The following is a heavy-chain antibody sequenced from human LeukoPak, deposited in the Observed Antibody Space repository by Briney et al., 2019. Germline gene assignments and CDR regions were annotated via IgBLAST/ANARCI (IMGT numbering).Heavy chain of an antibody. CDR1: GFTFSNYA. J-gene: IGHJ5*02. V-gene: IGHV3-21*01. Sequence: GGSLRLSCAASGFTFSNYAMSWVRQAPGKGLEWVSSISSSSSYIYYADSVKGRFTISRDNAKNSLYLQMNSPRAEDTAVYYCARDGTYYDFWSGYYTSENWFDPWGQGTLVTVSS. CDR2: ISSSSSYI. CDR3: ARDGTYYDFWSGYYTSENWFDP. D-gene: IGHD3-3*01.